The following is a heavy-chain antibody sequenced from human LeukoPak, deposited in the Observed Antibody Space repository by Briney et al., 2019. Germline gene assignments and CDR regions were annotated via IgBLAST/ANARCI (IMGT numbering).Heavy chain of an antibody. CDR1: GYSFIGCY. CDR3: ASYPRSIPTPPFDY. Sequence: GASVKVSCKASGYSFIGCYTHWVRQAPGQGLGWMGRINPNNGDTKYAQSFLGRVTMTRDTSTTTAYMELSSLRSDDTAVYFCASYPRSIPTPPFDYWGQGTLVTVSS. CDR2: INPNNGDT. D-gene: IGHD2-21*01. J-gene: IGHJ4*02. V-gene: IGHV1-2*06.